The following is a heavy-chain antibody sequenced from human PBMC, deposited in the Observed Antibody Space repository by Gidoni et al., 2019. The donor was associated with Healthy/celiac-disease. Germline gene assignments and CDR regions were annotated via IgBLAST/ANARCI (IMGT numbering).Heavy chain of an antibody. J-gene: IGHJ6*02. D-gene: IGHD1-1*01. CDR3: ARESSGWKSVRYYYGMDV. CDR2: IYYSGST. V-gene: IGHV4-61*01. CDR1: VGPVSSGSYS. Sequence: QVQLQESAPGLVKPSETLSLTCTVSVGPVSSGSYSWSWIRQPPGKGLEWIGYIYYSGSTNDNPSLKSRVTISVDTSKNQFSLKLSSVTAADTAVYYCARESSGWKSVRYYYGMDVWGQGTTVTVSS.